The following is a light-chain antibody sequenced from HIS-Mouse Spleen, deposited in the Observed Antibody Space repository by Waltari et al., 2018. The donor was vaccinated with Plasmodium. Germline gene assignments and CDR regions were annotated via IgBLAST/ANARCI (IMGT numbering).Light chain of an antibody. CDR2: EVS. Sequence: QSALTQHPSASGSPGHPVTIPCTGPSSDVGGYNCVSWYQQHPGKAPKLMIYEVSKRPSGVPDRFSGSKSGNTASLTVSGLQAEDEADYYCSSYAGSNNYVFGTGTKVTVL. CDR1: SSDVGGYNC. CDR3: SSYAGSNNYV. J-gene: IGLJ1*01. V-gene: IGLV2-8*01.